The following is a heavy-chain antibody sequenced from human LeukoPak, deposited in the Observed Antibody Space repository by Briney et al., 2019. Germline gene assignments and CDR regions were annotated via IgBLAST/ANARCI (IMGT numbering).Heavy chain of an antibody. CDR2: ISSSSRYI. V-gene: IGHV3-21*01. D-gene: IGHD6-6*01. Sequence: GGSLRLSCAASGFTFSSYSMNWVRQAPGKGLEWVSSISSSSRYIYYADSVKGRFTISRDNAKNSLYLQMNSLRAEDTAVYYCAKDKMAYSTSSWDYWGQGTLVTVSS. CDR3: AKDKMAYSTSSWDY. CDR1: GFTFSSYS. J-gene: IGHJ4*02.